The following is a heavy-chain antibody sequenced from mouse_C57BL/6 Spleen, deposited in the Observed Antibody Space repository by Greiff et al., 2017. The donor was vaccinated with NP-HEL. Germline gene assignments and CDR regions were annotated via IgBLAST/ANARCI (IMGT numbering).Heavy chain of an antibody. J-gene: IGHJ4*01. Sequence: VQRVESGPELVKPGASVKISCKASGYAFSSSWMNWVKQRPGKGLEWIGRIYPGDGDTNYNGKFQGKATLTAAKSSSTAYMQLSSLTSEDSAVYFCARGDYYGSREYAMDYWGQGTSVTVSS. D-gene: IGHD1-1*01. CDR2: IYPGDGDT. V-gene: IGHV1-82*01. CDR3: ARGDYYGSREYAMDY. CDR1: GYAFSSSW.